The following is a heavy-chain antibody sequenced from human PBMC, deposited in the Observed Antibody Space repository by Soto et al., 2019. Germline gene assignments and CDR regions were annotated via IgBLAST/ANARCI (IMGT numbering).Heavy chain of an antibody. CDR1: GFTFSIYG. CDR2: IWYDGSNK. CDR3: ARDNGGDYYDSSGYVVDAFDI. V-gene: IGHV3-33*01. Sequence: GGSLRLSCAASGFTFSIYGMHWVRQSPGKGLEWVAFIWYDGSNKYYADSVKGRFTISRDNSKNTLYLQMNSLRAEDTAVYYCARDNGGDYYDSSGYVVDAFDIWGQGKGVTV. D-gene: IGHD3-22*01. J-gene: IGHJ3*02.